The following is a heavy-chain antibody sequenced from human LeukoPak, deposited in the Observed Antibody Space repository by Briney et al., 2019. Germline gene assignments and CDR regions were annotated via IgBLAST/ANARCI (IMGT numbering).Heavy chain of an antibody. Sequence: PSETLSLTCAVSGGSISSGGYSWSWIRQPPGKGPEWIGEINHSGSTNYNPSLKSRVTISVDTSKNQFSLKLSSVTAADTAVYYCARALALTTTRYNWFDPWGQGTLVTVSS. D-gene: IGHD4/OR15-4a*01. CDR2: INHSGST. CDR3: ARALALTTTRYNWFDP. J-gene: IGHJ5*02. V-gene: IGHV4-34*01. CDR1: GGSISSGGYS.